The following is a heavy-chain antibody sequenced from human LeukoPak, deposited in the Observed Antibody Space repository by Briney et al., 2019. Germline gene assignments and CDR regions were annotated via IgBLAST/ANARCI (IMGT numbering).Heavy chain of an antibody. V-gene: IGHV3-20*04. Sequence: PGGSLRLSCAASGFTFDDYGMSWVRQAPGKGLEWVSGINWNGDSTGYADSVKGRFTISRDNSKNTLYLQMNSLRAEDTAVYYCSKTIAVADPTDYWGQGTLVTVSS. D-gene: IGHD6-19*01. CDR1: GFTFDDYG. CDR2: INWNGDST. CDR3: SKTIAVADPTDY. J-gene: IGHJ4*02.